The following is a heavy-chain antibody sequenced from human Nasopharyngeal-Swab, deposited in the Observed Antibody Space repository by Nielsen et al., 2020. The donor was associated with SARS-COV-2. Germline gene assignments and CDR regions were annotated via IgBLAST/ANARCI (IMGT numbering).Heavy chain of an antibody. V-gene: IGHV5-51*01. CDR3: ARLPRHSSASINYYYYMDV. J-gene: IGHJ6*03. CDR2: IYVGDSDT. Sequence: GESLKISCQGSGYIFTTYWIAWVRQMPGKGLEWMGIIYVGDSDTRYSPSFQGRVTISADKSISTAYLQWSSLKTSDTAMYYCARLPRHSSASINYYYYMDVWGKGTTVTVSS. D-gene: IGHD3-22*01. CDR1: GYIFTTYW.